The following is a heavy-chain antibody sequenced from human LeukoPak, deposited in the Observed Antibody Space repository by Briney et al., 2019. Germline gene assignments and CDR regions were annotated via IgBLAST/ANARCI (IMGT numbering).Heavy chain of an antibody. J-gene: IGHJ4*02. D-gene: IGHD2-2*01. Sequence: SETLSLTCAVYGGSLSGYYWSWIRQPPGKGLEWIGEINHSGSTNYNPSLKSRVTISVDTSKNQFSLKLSSVTAADTAVYYCARAGGGIVVVPAAISRRYFDYWGQGTLVTVSS. V-gene: IGHV4-34*01. CDR3: ARAGGGIVVVPAAISRRYFDY. CDR2: INHSGST. CDR1: GGSLSGYY.